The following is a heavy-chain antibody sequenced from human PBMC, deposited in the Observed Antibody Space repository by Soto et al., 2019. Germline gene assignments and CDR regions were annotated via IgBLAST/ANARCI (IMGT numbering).Heavy chain of an antibody. CDR3: ARATGTLRSRNCDY. CDR2: IYHTGST. J-gene: IGHJ4*02. V-gene: IGHV4-31*03. CDR1: GGSISTVGHY. Sequence: SETLSLTCSVSGGSISTVGHYWTWIRQPPGKGLEWIGSIYHTGSTYYSKSLRSRLTMSVDTSKSQFSLRLSSVTAADTAVYYCARATGTLRSRNCDYWGQGSLVTAPQ. D-gene: IGHD1-1*01.